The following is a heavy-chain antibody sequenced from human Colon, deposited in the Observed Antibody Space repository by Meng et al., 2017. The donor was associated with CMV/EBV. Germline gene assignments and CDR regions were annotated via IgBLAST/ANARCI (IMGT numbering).Heavy chain of an antibody. Sequence: GESLKISCAASGFTFSSFAMTWVRQAPGKGLEWVSTIDSSDRTYYADSVKGRFTISRDNSMNTLHLQMNSLRAEDTAVYYCAKSLVDTAMDLDEWSQETLATVSS. V-gene: IGHV3-23*01. CDR3: AKSLVDTAMDLDE. D-gene: IGHD5-18*01. J-gene: IGHJ4*02. CDR2: IDSSDRT. CDR1: GFTFSSFA.